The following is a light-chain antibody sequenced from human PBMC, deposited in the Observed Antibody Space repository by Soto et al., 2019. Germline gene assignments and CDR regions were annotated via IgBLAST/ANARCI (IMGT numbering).Light chain of an antibody. Sequence: QSALTQPPSVSGAPGQRVTISCTGSSSNIGAGYDVHWYQQLPGTAPKLLIYGNSNRPSGVPDRFSGSKSGTSASLAITGLQAEDEADYYCQSYDSSLSALGFGGGTKLTVL. V-gene: IGLV1-40*01. CDR3: QSYDSSLSALG. J-gene: IGLJ2*01. CDR2: GNS. CDR1: SSNIGAGYD.